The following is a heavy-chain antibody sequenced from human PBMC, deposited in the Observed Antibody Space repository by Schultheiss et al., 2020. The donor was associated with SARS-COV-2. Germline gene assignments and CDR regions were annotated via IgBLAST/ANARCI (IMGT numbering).Heavy chain of an antibody. D-gene: IGHD1-26*01. J-gene: IGHJ4*02. V-gene: IGHV4-39*07. CDR1: GGSSSRSSYY. Sequence: SETLSLTCTVSGGSSSRSSYYWGWIRQPPGKGLEWIGEINHSGSTNYNPSLKSRVTISVDTSKNQFSLKLSSVTAADTAVYYCSTDALEIVGAITGFDYWGQGTLVTVSS. CDR2: INHSGST. CDR3: STDALEIVGAITGFDY.